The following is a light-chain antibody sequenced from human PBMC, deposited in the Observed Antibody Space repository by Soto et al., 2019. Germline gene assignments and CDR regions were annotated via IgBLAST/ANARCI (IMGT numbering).Light chain of an antibody. CDR2: DAS. CDR3: QQLNSYPRT. CDR1: QGISSY. V-gene: IGKV1-9*01. J-gene: IGKJ1*01. Sequence: IQLTQSPSSLAASVGDRVTITCRASQGISSYLAWYQQKPGKPPKVLISDASTLQGGVPSRFSGSGSGTDFALTISSLQPEDFATYYCQQLNSYPRTFGQGTKVEIK.